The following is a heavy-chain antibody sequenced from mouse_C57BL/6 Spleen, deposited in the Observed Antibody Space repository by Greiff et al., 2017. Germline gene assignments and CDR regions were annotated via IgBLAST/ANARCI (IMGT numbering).Heavy chain of an antibody. CDR1: GFTFSDYY. Sequence: DVHLVESEGGLVQPGSSMKLSCTASGFTFSDYYMAWVRQVPEKGLEWVANINYDGSSTYYLVSLKSRFIISRDNAKNILYLQMSSLKSEDTATYYCAREDGSSYFDYWGQGTTLTVSS. J-gene: IGHJ2*01. CDR3: AREDGSSYFDY. D-gene: IGHD1-1*01. V-gene: IGHV5-16*01. CDR2: INYDGSST.